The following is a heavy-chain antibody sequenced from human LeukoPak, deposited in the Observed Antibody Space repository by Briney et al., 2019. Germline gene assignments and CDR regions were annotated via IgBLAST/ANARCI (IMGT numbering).Heavy chain of an antibody. CDR1: GFTSSGSA. D-gene: IGHD5-24*01. CDR2: IRSKANSYAT. V-gene: IGHV3-73*01. J-gene: IGHJ4*02. Sequence: GGSLKLSCAASGFTSSGSAMHWVRQASGKGLEWVGRIRSKANSYATAYAASVKGRFTISRDDSKNTAYLQMNSLKTEDTAVYYCTRDGYNNDYWGQGTLVTVSS. CDR3: TRDGYNNDY.